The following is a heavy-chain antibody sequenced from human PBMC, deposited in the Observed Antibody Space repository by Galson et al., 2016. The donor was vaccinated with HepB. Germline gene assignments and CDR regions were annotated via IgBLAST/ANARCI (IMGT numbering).Heavy chain of an antibody. V-gene: IGHV3-21*06. CDR1: GFTFSSYS. D-gene: IGHD5-24*01. CDR3: ARLGWPNYFYMDV. Sequence: SLRLSCAASGFTFSSYSINWVRQAPGKGLEWVSSISGGGSDIFYADSVKGRFTISRDNAENSLYLQMSSLRVEDTAVYYCARLGWPNYFYMDVWGKGTTVTVSS. J-gene: IGHJ6*03. CDR2: ISGGGSDI.